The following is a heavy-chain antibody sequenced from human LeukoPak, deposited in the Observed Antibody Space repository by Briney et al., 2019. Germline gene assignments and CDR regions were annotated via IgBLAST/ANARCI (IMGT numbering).Heavy chain of an antibody. V-gene: IGHV3-64D*06. J-gene: IGHJ4*02. CDR2: ISPNGGST. Sequence: GGSLRLSCSASGFTFSAYAMHWVRQAPGKGLEYVSVISPNGGSTYYADSVKGRFTISRDNSKNTLYLQMSSLRVEDTAVYYCVPKGNEGYWGQGTLVTVSS. CDR1: GFTFSAYA. CDR3: VPKGNEGY. D-gene: IGHD1-1*01.